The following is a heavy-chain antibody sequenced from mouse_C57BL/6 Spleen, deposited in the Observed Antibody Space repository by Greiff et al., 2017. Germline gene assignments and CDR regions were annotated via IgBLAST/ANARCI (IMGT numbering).Heavy chain of an antibody. D-gene: IGHD1-1*01. Sequence: EVKLVDSGGGLVQPGGSLQLSCAASGFTFSDYYMYWVRQTPETRLEWVAYISNGGGSTYYPDTVKGRVTISRDNAKNTLYLQMSRLKSEDTAMYYCARAITTVGFDYWGQGTTLTVSS. V-gene: IGHV5-12*01. J-gene: IGHJ2*01. CDR1: GFTFSDYY. CDR2: ISNGGGST. CDR3: ARAITTVGFDY.